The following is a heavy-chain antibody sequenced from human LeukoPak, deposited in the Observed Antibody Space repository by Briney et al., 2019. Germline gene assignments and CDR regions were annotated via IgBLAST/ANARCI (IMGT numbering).Heavy chain of an antibody. J-gene: IGHJ4*02. Sequence: APVKVSCKPSGHTFNSDGVTWVRQAPGQGLEWLGWIHVHDGNTNYAQKFQDRLTMTTDTSASVAYMELRSLTSDDTAVYYCARRGPSLYDFWGQGTLVTVSS. V-gene: IGHV1-18*01. CDR2: IHVHDGNT. D-gene: IGHD3-10*01. CDR1: GHTFNSDG. CDR3: ARRGPSLYDF.